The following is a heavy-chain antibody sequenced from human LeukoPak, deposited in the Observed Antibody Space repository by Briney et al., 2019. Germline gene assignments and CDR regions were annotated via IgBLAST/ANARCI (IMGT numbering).Heavy chain of an antibody. CDR2: IYPGDSDT. D-gene: IGHD1-1*01. J-gene: IGHJ6*03. CDR3: ARGGNWFYYYYYMDV. CDR1: GYSFTSYW. V-gene: IGHV5-51*01. Sequence: GESLKISCKGSGYSFTSYWIGWVRQMPGKGLEWMGIIYPGDSDTRYSPSFQGQVTISADKSISTAYLQWSSLKASDTAMYYCARGGNWFYYYYYMDVWGKGTTVTVSS.